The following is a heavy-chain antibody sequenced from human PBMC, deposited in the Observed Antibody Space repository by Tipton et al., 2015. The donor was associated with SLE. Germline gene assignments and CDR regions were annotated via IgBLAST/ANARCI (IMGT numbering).Heavy chain of an antibody. CDR3: ARGGDTAMVGSYWYFDL. Sequence: SLRLSCAASGFTFSSYWMSWVRQAPGKGLEWVANIKQDGSEKYYVDSVEGRFTISRDNAKNSLYLQMNSLRAEDTAVYYCARGGDTAMVGSYWYFDLWGRGTLVTVSS. J-gene: IGHJ2*01. V-gene: IGHV3-7*01. CDR2: IKQDGSEK. D-gene: IGHD5-18*01. CDR1: GFTFSSYW.